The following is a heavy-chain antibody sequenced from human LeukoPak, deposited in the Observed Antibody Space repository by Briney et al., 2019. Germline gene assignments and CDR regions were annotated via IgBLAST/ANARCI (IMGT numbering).Heavy chain of an antibody. CDR2: FNPNSGGT. CDR1: GYSFTAYY. V-gene: IGHV1-2*02. D-gene: IGHD2/OR15-2a*01. CDR3: ATSLRINSVVYFEY. Sequence: GASVKVSCKASGYSFTAYYMHWVRQAPGQGLEWMAWFNPNSGGTNYAQKFQGRVTMTRDTSISTAYMELGRLTSDDTAVYYCATSLRINSVVYFEYWGQGTLVTVSS. J-gene: IGHJ4*02.